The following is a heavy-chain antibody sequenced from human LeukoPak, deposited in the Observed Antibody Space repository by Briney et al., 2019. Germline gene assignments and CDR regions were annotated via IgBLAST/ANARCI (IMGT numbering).Heavy chain of an antibody. J-gene: IGHJ4*02. CDR1: GFTFSSYW. V-gene: IGHV3-7*01. CDR2: IKQDGSEK. D-gene: IGHD3-16*01. Sequence: GGSLRLSCAASGFTFSSYWMSWVRQAPGKGLEWVANIKQDGSEKSYVDSVKGRFTISRDNAKNSLFLQMNSLRAEDTAVYYCARGRPLGATFWVYWGQGTLVTVSS. CDR3: ARGRPLGATFWVY.